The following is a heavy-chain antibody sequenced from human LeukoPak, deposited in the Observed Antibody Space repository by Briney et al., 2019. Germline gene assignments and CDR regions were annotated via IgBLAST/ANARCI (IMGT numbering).Heavy chain of an antibody. CDR1: GGTFISYA. J-gene: IGHJ4*02. CDR2: IIPIFGTA. CDR3: ARVVTMVRGVSPFDY. V-gene: IGHV1-69*06. Sequence: SVTVSFKASGGTFISYAISWVRQAPGQGLEWMGGIIPIFGTANYAQKFQGRVTITADKSTSTAYMELRSLRSDDTAVYYCARVVTMVRGVSPFDYWGQGTLVTVSS. D-gene: IGHD3-10*01.